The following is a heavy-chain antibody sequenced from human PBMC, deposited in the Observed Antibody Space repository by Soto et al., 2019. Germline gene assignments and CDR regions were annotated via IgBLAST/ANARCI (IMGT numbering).Heavy chain of an antibody. D-gene: IGHD5-12*01. V-gene: IGHV3-33*01. CDR3: AREPMATTSLDY. CDR1: GFTFSSYG. J-gene: IGHJ4*02. Sequence: QVQLVESGGGVVQPGRSLRLSCAASGFTFSSYGMHWVRQAPGKGLEWVAVIWYDGSNKYYADSVKGRFTISRDNSKNTLYLQMNSRRAEDTAVYYCAREPMATTSLDYWGQGTLVTVSS. CDR2: IWYDGSNK.